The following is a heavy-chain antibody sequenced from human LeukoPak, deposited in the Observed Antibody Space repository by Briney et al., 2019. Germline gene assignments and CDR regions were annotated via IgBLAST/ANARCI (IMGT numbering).Heavy chain of an antibody. Sequence: ASVKVSCKASGYTFTSYDINWVRQATGQGLEWMGWMNPNSGNTGYAQKFQGRVTMTRNTSISTAYMELSSLRSEDTAVYYCARVEWELLEGAFDSWGQGTMVTVSS. D-gene: IGHD1-26*01. CDR3: ARVEWELLEGAFDS. CDR2: MNPNSGNT. J-gene: IGHJ3*02. V-gene: IGHV1-8*01. CDR1: GYTFTSYD.